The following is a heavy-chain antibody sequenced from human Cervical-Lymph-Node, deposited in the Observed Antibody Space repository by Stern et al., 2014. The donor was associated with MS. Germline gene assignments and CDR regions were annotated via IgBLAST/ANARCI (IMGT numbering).Heavy chain of an antibody. CDR3: VRSNYDGGNGFYHYAMDV. Sequence: QVQLVQSGAEVKKPGSSVKVSCKASGGTFSIYAVSWVRQAPGQGLEWMVGIIPMVCTANSPQKMKGKGTITADESHSTDHLGLCNLRAEDTAIYFCVRSNYDGGNGFYHYAMDVWGQGTTVIVSS. CDR1: GGTFSIYA. J-gene: IGHJ6*02. CDR2: IIPMVCTA. V-gene: IGHV1-69*01. D-gene: IGHD3-10*01.